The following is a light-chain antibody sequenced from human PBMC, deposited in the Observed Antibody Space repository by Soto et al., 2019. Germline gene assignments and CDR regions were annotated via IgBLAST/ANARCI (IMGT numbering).Light chain of an antibody. CDR2: GHN. J-gene: IGLJ2*01. CDR1: YSNIGAGFE. Sequence: QSVLTQPPSVSGAPGQRVTISCSGSYSNIGAGFEVHWYQQVPGTAPKLLVSGHNNRPSGVPDRFFGSKSGTSASLTISGLQAEDEAEYYCSSYTGSSTNTVVFGGGTKLTVL. CDR3: SSYTGSSTNTVV. V-gene: IGLV1-40*01.